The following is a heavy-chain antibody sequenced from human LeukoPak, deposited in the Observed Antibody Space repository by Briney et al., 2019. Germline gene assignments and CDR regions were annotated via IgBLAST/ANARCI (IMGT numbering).Heavy chain of an antibody. Sequence: ASVKVSCKASGYTFTGYYTHWVRQAPGQGLEWMGWINPNSGGTNYAQKFQGRVTMTRDTSISTAYMELSRLRSDDTAVYYCAREVYDSSGAADYWGQGTLVTVSS. D-gene: IGHD3-22*01. V-gene: IGHV1-2*02. J-gene: IGHJ4*02. CDR3: AREVYDSSGAADY. CDR1: GYTFTGYY. CDR2: INPNSGGT.